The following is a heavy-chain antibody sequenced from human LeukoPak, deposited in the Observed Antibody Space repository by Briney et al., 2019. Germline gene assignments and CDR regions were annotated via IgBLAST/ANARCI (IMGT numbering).Heavy chain of an antibody. CDR1: GFTFSSYE. CDR2: ISSSGSTI. Sequence: GGSLRLSCAASGFTFSSYEMNWVRQAPGKGLEWVSYISSSGSTIYYADSVKGRFTISRDNAKNSLYLQMKSLRVEDTAVYYCAREKPELDYWGQGTLVTVSS. J-gene: IGHJ4*02. V-gene: IGHV3-48*03. CDR3: AREKPELDY.